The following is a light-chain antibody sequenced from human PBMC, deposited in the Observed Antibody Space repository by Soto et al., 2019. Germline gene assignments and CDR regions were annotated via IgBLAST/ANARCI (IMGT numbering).Light chain of an antibody. V-gene: IGKV3-20*01. CDR3: QQYVTSPLT. J-gene: IGKJ4*01. Sequence: EVVLMQSPGTLSLSPGERATLSCRASPSVSNNYLAWYQQKPGQAPRRLIYGVSSRATGIPDRFSGSGSGTDFTLTISRLEPEDFAVYYCQQYVTSPLTFGGGTKVDIK. CDR2: GVS. CDR1: PSVSNNY.